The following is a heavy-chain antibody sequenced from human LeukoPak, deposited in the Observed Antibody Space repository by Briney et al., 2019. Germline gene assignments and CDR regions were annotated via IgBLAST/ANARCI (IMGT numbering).Heavy chain of an antibody. Sequence: ASVKVSCKASGYTFTSYGISWVRQAPGQGLEWMGWISAYNGNTNYAQKLQGRVTMTTDTSTSTAYMELRSLRSDDAAVYYCARDQDDYVWGSYFGYWGQGTLVTVSS. CDR2: ISAYNGNT. CDR3: ARDQDDYVWGSYFGY. D-gene: IGHD3-16*01. V-gene: IGHV1-18*01. J-gene: IGHJ4*02. CDR1: GYTFTSYG.